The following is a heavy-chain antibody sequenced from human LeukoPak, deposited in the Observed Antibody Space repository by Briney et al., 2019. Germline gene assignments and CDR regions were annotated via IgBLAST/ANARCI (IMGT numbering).Heavy chain of an antibody. CDR1: GGSINNYY. CDR2: VSFSGST. V-gene: IGHV4-59*08. CDR3: ALYCRLSSNCGYYGMDV. Sequence: PSETLSLTCIVSGGSINNYYWSWIRQPPEKGLEWIGEVSFSGSTNYNPSLTSRVTISADTSKNQFSLKLSSVTAADTAVYYCALYCRLSSNCGYYGMDVWGQGTTVTVSS. J-gene: IGHJ6*02. D-gene: IGHD2-15*01.